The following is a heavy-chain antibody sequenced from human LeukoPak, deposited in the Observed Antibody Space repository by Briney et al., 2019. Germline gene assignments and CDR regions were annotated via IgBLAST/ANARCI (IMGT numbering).Heavy chain of an antibody. J-gene: IGHJ4*02. CDR1: GGSISSSSYY. D-gene: IGHD3-10*01. V-gene: IGHV4-39*01. CDR2: IYYSGST. CDR3: ARGNVLLWFGELRSYYFDY. Sequence: SETLSLTCTVSGGSISSSSYYWGWIRQPPGKGLEWIGSIYYSGSTYYNPSLKSRVTISVHTSKNQFSLKLSSVTAADTAVYYCARGNVLLWFGELRSYYFDYWAREPWSPSPQ.